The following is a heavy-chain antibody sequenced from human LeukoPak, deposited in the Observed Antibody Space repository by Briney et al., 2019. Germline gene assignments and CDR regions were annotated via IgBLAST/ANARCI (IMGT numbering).Heavy chain of an antibody. J-gene: IGHJ4*02. CDR2: ISSSSSYI. CDR3: ARAARKYYYDSSGYYYFDY. CDR1: GFTFSSYS. D-gene: IGHD3-22*01. Sequence: GGSLRLSCAASGFTFSSYSMNWVRQAPGKGLEGVSSISSSSSYIYYADSVKGRFTISRDNAKNSLYLQMNSLRAEDTAVYYCARAARKYYYDSSGYYYFDYWGQGTLVTVSS. V-gene: IGHV3-21*01.